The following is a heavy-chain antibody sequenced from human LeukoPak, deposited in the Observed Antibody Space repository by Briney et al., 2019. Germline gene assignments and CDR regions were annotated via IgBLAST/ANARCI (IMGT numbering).Heavy chain of an antibody. D-gene: IGHD5-12*01. CDR2: IYYSGST. J-gene: IGHJ4*02. CDR1: GYSISSGYY. Sequence: SEALSLTCTVSGYSISSGYYWGWIRQPPGKGLEWIGYIYYSGSTYYNPSLKSRVTTSVDTSKNQFSLKLSSVTAADTAVYYCARSVDIVGYYFDYWGQGTLVTVSS. CDR3: ARSVDIVGYYFDY. V-gene: IGHV4-30-4*08.